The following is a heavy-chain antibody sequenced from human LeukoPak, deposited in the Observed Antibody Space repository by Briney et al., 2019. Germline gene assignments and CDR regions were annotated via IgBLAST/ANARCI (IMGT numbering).Heavy chain of an antibody. CDR1: GFTISSYE. J-gene: IGHJ4*02. CDR2: ISSSGSTI. Sequence: GGSLRLSCAASGFTISSYEMNWVRQAPGEGLGWVSYISSSGSTIYYAGSVKGRLTISTDNAKHSLYLQMNSLRAEDKAVYYCARESGSYYVFDYWGQGTLVTVSS. CDR3: ARESGSYYVFDY. D-gene: IGHD1-26*01. V-gene: IGHV3-48*03.